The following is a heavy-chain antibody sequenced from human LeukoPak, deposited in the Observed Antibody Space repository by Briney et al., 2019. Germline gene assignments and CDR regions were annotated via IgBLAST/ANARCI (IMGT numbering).Heavy chain of an antibody. V-gene: IGHV3-11*01. J-gene: IGHJ3*02. CDR3: ARVTYDAFDI. CDR2: ASSSGTTI. CDR1: GFNFSDYY. Sequence: GGSLRLSCAASGFNFSDYYMSWIRQAPGKGLEWVSYASSSGTTIYYADSVKGRFTISRDNAKNSLFLQMNSLRAEDTAVYYCARVTYDAFDIWGQGTMVTVSS.